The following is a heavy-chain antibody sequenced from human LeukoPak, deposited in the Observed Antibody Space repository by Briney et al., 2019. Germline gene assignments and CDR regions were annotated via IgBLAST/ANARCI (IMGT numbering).Heavy chain of an antibody. V-gene: IGHV3-33*01. Sequence: GRSLRLSCAASGFTFSSYGMHWVRQAPGKGLEWVAAIWYDGSIQYYADSVKGRFTISRDNAKNSLYLQMNSLRDEDTAVYYCARDGAYYYDSSGYSGGGAFDIWGQGTMVTVSS. J-gene: IGHJ3*02. CDR2: IWYDGSIQ. D-gene: IGHD3-22*01. CDR3: ARDGAYYYDSSGYSGGGAFDI. CDR1: GFTFSSYG.